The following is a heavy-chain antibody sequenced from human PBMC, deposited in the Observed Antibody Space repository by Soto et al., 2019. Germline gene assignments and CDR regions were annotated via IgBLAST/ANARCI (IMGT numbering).Heavy chain of an antibody. D-gene: IGHD3-10*01. CDR2: VQSNHVT. CDR3: AKWLRGGSYYCDF. CDR1: GFTFGSYA. J-gene: IGHJ4*02. Sequence: GGSLRLSCHVSGFTFGSYAMSWVRQAPGKGLEWVALVQSNHVTYYADSVRGRFTVSRDNSKNTLYLQMDSLRVEDTALYYCAKWLRGGSYYCDFWGQGAMVTVSS. V-gene: IGHV3-23*01.